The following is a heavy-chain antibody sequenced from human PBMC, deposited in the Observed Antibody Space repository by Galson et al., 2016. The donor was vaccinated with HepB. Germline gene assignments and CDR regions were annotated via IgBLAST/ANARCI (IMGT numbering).Heavy chain of an antibody. CDR1: GFTFSNYW. V-gene: IGHV3-7*03. CDR2: IKQDGSEK. D-gene: IGHD6-19*01. Sequence: SLRLSCAASGFTFSNYWMSWVRQAPGKGLERVANIKQDGSEKYYVDSVKGRFTITRDNAKNSLYLQMTSLRAEDTAVYYCARENSSGWFWDYYYYGMDVWGQGTTVSVSS. CDR3: ARENSSGWFWDYYYYGMDV. J-gene: IGHJ6*02.